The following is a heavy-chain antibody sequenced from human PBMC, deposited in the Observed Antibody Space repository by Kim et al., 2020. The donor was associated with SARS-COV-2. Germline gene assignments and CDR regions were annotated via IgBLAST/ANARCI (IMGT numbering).Heavy chain of an antibody. CDR3: VRGGHVLVTAPRKLQL. Sequence: ASVKVSCKASGYTFTSYAINWVRQAPGQGLEWMGWINTDTGLPTYAQVLTGRFAFSFDTSVSTAHLQISSLRAEYTAVYYCVRGGHVLVTAPRKLQLWGQGPRVPVSS. CDR2: INTDTGLP. V-gene: IGHV7-4-1*02. CDR1: GYTFTSYA. D-gene: IGHD2-21*02. J-gene: IGHJ1*01.